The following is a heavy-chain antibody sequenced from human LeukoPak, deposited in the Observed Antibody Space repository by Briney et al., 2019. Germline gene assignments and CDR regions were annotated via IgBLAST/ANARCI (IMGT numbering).Heavy chain of an antibody. CDR2: AGWAGGTT. CDR3: AKELDTMFFDY. D-gene: IGHD3-10*02. V-gene: IGHV3-43*01. J-gene: IGHJ4*02. CDR1: GFNFDRYT. Sequence: GGSLRLSCATSGFNFDRYTIHWVRQAPGKGLEWVSLAGWAGGTTFYPDSVRGRFTISRDSGRKSVYLQMNSLTTDDTAFYFCAKELDTMFFDYWGQGALVTVSS.